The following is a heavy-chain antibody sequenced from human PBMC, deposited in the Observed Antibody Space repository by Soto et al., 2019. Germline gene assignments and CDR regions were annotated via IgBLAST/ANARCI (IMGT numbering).Heavy chain of an antibody. CDR3: ARSPHYDFWSGYQSWWFDP. J-gene: IGHJ5*02. Sequence: GASVKVSCKASGGTFSSYAISWVRQAPGQGLEWMGGIIPIFGTANYAQKFQGRVTITADESTSTAYMELSSLRSEDTAVYYCARSPHYDFWSGYQSWWFDPRGQGTLVTVSS. CDR1: GGTFSSYA. CDR2: IIPIFGTA. V-gene: IGHV1-69*13. D-gene: IGHD3-3*01.